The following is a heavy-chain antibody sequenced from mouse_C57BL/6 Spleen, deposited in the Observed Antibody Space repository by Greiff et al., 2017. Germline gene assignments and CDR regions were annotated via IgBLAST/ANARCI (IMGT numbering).Heavy chain of an antibody. CDR2: IDPETGGT. V-gene: IGHV1-15*01. J-gene: IGHJ2*01. CDR1: GYTFTDYE. D-gene: IGHD2-4*01. CDR3: TRYDYGDY. Sequence: VKLVESGAELVRPGASVTLSCKASGYTFTDYEMHWVKQTPVHGLEWIGAIDPETGGTAYNQKFKGKAILTADKSSSTAYMELRSLTSEDSAVYYCTRYDYGDYWGQGTTLTVSS.